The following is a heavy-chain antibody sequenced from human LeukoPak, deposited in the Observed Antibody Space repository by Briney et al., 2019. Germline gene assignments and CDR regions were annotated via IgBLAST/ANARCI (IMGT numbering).Heavy chain of an antibody. D-gene: IGHD4-17*01. CDR1: GGSISSGDYY. J-gene: IGHJ4*02. CDR2: IYYSGST. V-gene: IGHV4-30-4*01. CDR3: AREDHDYGTGY. Sequence: SETLSLTCTVSGGSISSGDYYWSWIRQPPGKGLEWIGYIYYSGSTYYNPSLKSRVTISADTSKNQFSLKLSSVTAADTAVYYCAREDHDYGTGYWGQGTLVTVSS.